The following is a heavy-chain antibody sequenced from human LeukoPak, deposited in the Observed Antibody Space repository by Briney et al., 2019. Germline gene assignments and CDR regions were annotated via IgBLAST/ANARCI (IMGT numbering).Heavy chain of an antibody. CDR1: GFTFSSYE. V-gene: IGHV3-48*03. D-gene: IGHD7-27*01. Sequence: GESLKISCAASGFTFSSYEMNWVRQAPGKGLEWVSYISSSGTTIYYADSVKGRFTISRDNAKNSLYLQMNSLRAEDTAVYYCARDRPWGLMWYFDLWGRGTLVTVSS. J-gene: IGHJ2*01. CDR2: ISSSGTTI. CDR3: ARDRPWGLMWYFDL.